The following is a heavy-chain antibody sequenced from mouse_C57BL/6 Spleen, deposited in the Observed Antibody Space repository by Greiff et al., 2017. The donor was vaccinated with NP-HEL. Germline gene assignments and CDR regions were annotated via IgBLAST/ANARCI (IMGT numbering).Heavy chain of an antibody. V-gene: IGHV1-82*01. J-gene: IGHJ4*01. Sequence: VQLQQSGPELVKPGASVKISCKASGYAFSSSWMNWVKQRPGKGLEWIGRIYPGDGDTNYNGKFKGKATLTADKSSSTAYMQLSSLTSEDSAFYFCARLWVRHAMDYWGQGTSVTVSS. CDR3: ARLWVRHAMDY. D-gene: IGHD2-14*01. CDR2: IYPGDGDT. CDR1: GYAFSSSW.